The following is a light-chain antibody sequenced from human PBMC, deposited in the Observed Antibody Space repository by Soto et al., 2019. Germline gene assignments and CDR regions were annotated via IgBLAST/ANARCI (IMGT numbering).Light chain of an antibody. J-gene: IGLJ2*01. CDR2: DVS. CDR1: SSDVGGYNY. V-gene: IGLV2-11*01. Sequence: QSALTQPRSVSGSPGQSVTISCTGTSSDVGGYNYVSWYQQHPGKAPKLMIYDVSKRPSGVPDRFSGSKSGNTASLTISGLQAEDEADYYCSSYTSSSTYVVFGGGTKVTVL. CDR3: SSYTSSSTYVV.